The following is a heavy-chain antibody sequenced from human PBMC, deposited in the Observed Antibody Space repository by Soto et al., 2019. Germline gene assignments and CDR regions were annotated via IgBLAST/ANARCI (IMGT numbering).Heavy chain of an antibody. CDR2: ISYDGSNK. Sequence: GGSLRLSCAASGFTFSSYAMHWVRQAPGKGLEWVAVISYDGSNKYYADSVKGRFTISRDNSKNTLYLQMNSLRAEDTAVYYCARVSGSHRYYGMDVWGQGTTVTVSS. CDR3: ARVSGSHRYYGMDV. D-gene: IGHD1-26*01. V-gene: IGHV3-30-3*01. J-gene: IGHJ6*02. CDR1: GFTFSSYA.